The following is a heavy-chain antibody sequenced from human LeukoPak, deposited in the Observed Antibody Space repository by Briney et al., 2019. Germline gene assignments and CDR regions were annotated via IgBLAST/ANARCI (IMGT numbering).Heavy chain of an antibody. D-gene: IGHD4-17*01. CDR3: ARLVVWHVTTEYAFGI. J-gene: IGHJ3*02. CDR2: IYTSGST. CDR1: GGSISSGSYY. V-gene: IGHV4-61*02. Sequence: SETLSVSCTVSGGSISSGSYYWSWIRQPAGKGLEWIGRIYTSGSTNYNPSLKSRVTISVDTSKNQFSLKLSSVTAADTAVYYCARLVVWHVTTEYAFGIWGQGTMVTVSS.